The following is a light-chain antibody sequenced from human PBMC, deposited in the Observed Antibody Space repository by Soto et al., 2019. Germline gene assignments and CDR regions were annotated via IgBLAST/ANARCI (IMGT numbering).Light chain of an antibody. CDR3: QKYNGAQWT. CDR1: QGIKNY. CDR2: AAS. V-gene: IGKV1-27*01. Sequence: DIQMTQSPSSLSASVGDRVTIACRASQGIKNYLVWYQQKPGKVPKLLIYAASTLQSGVPSRFSGSGSGTDFSLTISGLQPEDVATYYCQKYNGAQWTFGQGTKVELK. J-gene: IGKJ1*01.